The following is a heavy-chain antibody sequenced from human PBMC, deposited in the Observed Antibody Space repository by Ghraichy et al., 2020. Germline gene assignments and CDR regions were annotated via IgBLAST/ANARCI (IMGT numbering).Heavy chain of an antibody. V-gene: IGHV3-15*01. Sequence: GGSLRLSCAASGFTFSKAWMNWVRQTPGKGLEWLGRIKSKSDGGTEDYAAALSGRFNISRDDSKSVLYLQIHNLKADDTGVYYCTRDRGATSIRGLIMTFDPWGQGTLVTVSS. J-gene: IGHJ5*02. CDR3: TRDRGATSIRGLIMTFDP. CDR2: IKSKSDGGTE. CDR1: GFTFSKAW. D-gene: IGHD3/OR15-3a*01.